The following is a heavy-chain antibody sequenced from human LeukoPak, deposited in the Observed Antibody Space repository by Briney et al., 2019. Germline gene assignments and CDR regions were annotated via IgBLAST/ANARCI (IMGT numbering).Heavy chain of an antibody. CDR3: ARVDGSGSKRWFDP. V-gene: IGHV4-31*03. Sequence: TLSLTCSVSGGSITSGGFYWSWIRQHPGQGLEWIGYIHNSGSTYYNPSLQSRAIISLDTSKSQFSLQRNSVTAADTAVYYCARVDGSGSKRWFDPWGQGAPVTVSS. CDR2: IHNSGST. J-gene: IGHJ5*02. D-gene: IGHD3-10*01. CDR1: GGSITSGGFY.